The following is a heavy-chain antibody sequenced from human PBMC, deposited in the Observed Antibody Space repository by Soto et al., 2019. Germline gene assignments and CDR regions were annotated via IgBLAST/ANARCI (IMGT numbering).Heavy chain of an antibody. CDR3: ARLGGYYQALDS. CDR2: IYYSGST. V-gene: IGHV4-61*01. CDR1: GGSAGSVNNY. J-gene: IGHJ4*02. Sequence: SETLTLTCTVSGGSAGSVNNYWSWIRQPPGKGLEWIGYIYYSGSTTYNPSLESRVTISVDTSKNQFSLKLSSVTAADTAVYYCARLGGYYQALDSWGQGTLVTVSS. D-gene: IGHD3-22*01.